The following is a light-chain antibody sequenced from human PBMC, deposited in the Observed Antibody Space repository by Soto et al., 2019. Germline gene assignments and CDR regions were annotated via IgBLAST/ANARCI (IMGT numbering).Light chain of an antibody. CDR1: QNISSY. CDR2: GAS. CDR3: QQSYSTPLI. J-gene: IGKJ4*01. Sequence: DIPMTQSPSSLSASVGDRITITCRASQNISSYLNWYEQKPGIAPKVLIYGASNLQTGVPSRFSXSXXXTDFTLXXXSLQPEXFAXYYCQQSYSTPLIFGGGTKVEIK. V-gene: IGKV1-39*01.